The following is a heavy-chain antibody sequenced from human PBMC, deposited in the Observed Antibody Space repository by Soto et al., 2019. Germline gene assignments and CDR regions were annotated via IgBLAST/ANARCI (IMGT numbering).Heavy chain of an antibody. CDR1: GFTFSSYG. Sequence: QVQLVESGGGVVQPGRSLRLSCAASGFTFSSYGMHWVRQAPGKGLEWVAVIWDDGSNKYYADSVKGRFTISRDNSKNTLYLQMNSLRAEDTAVYYCAPYYYGSGSYFPLDYWGQGTLVTVSS. J-gene: IGHJ4*02. CDR3: APYYYGSGSYFPLDY. D-gene: IGHD3-10*01. CDR2: IWDDGSNK. V-gene: IGHV3-33*01.